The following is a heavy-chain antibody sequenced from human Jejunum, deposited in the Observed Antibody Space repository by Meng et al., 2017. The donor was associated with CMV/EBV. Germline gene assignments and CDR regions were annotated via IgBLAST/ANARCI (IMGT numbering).Heavy chain of an antibody. D-gene: IGHD4-23*01. J-gene: IGHJ4*01. V-gene: IGHV1-2*02. CDR1: GYTFTDYY. Sequence: CKASGYTFTDYYMHWVRQAPGQGLEWMGWLNPNTGGTNFAQKFRGRVTMTRDTSISTAYMELSSLRSDDTAVYYCARPAGNHDFDSWGQGTLVTVSS. CDR2: LNPNTGGT. CDR3: ARPAGNHDFDS.